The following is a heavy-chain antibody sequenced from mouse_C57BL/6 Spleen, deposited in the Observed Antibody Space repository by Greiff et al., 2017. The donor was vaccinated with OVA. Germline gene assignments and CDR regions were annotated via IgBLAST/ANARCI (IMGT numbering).Heavy chain of an antibody. CDR1: GYSITSGYY. D-gene: IGHD3-3*01. CDR3: AREGNSRDDY. J-gene: IGHJ2*01. V-gene: IGHV3-6*01. Sequence: VQLKESGPGLVKPSQSLSLTCSVTGYSITSGYYWNWIRQFPGNKLEWMGYISYDGSNNYNPSLKNRISITRDTSKNQFFLKLNSVTTEDTATYYCAREGNSRDDYWGQGTTLTVSS. CDR2: ISYDGSN.